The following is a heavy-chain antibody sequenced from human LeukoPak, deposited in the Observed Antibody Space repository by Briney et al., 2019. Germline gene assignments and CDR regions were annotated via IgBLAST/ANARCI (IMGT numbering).Heavy chain of an antibody. J-gene: IGHJ6*03. V-gene: IGHV3-48*01. Sequence: PGGSLRLSCADSGFTFSGYSIKWARQAPGKGLEWVSYISSSSSTIYYADSVKGRFTISRDNAKNSLYLQMNSLRAEDTAVYYCARARRNTNRYYMDVWGKGTPVTVSS. CDR2: ISSSSSTI. CDR3: ARARRNTNRYYMDV. CDR1: GFTFSGYS.